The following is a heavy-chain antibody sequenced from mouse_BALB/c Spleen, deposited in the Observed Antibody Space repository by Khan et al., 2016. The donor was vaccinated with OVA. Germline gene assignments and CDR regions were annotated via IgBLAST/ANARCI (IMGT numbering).Heavy chain of an antibody. Sequence: EVQLVESGGGLVQPGGSRKLSCAASGFTFSSYGMHWVRQAPEKGLEWVAYISGDSSTIYYADTVKGRFILSRDTPTNTLFLQMTSLRSEDTAMYYCSTSYYYGYYFDYWGQGTTLTVSS. D-gene: IGHD1-1*01. CDR3: STSYYYGYYFDY. CDR2: ISGDSSTI. V-gene: IGHV5-17*02. J-gene: IGHJ2*01. CDR1: GFTFSSYG.